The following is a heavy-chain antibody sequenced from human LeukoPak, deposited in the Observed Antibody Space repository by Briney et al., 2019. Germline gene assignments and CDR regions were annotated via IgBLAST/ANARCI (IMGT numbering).Heavy chain of an antibody. J-gene: IGHJ6*03. D-gene: IGHD6-6*01. Sequence: SVKVSCKASGGTFSSYAISWVRRAPGQGLEWMGSIIPILGIANYAQKFQGRVTITADKSTSTAYMELSSLRSEDTAVYYCARGGIAARVYYYYYMDVWGKGTTVTVSS. CDR3: ARGGIAARVYYYYYMDV. V-gene: IGHV1-69*04. CDR1: GGTFSSYA. CDR2: IIPILGIA.